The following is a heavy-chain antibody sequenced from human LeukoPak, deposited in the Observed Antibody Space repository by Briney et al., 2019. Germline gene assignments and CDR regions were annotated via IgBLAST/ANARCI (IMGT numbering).Heavy chain of an antibody. CDR1: GFPFSNYW. V-gene: IGHV3-7*01. CDR2: IKYDGSGI. J-gene: IGHJ3*01. D-gene: IGHD3-10*01. CDR3: ARDLRGSDDDAFDV. Sequence: PGGSLRLSCAASGFPFSNYWMTWVRQAPGKGLEWVEWVANIKYDGSGIYYIDSVKGRFTISRDNAKNSLYLQMNNLRAEDTAVYYCARDLRGSDDDAFDVWGQGTLVTVSS.